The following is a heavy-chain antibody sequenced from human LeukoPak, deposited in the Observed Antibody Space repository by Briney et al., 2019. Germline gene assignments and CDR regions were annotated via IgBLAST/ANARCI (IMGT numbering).Heavy chain of an antibody. CDR3: AKGKVNHDGAFDF. CDR1: GFSFSSYA. J-gene: IGHJ3*01. CDR2: ISAGGATT. D-gene: IGHD1-14*01. Sequence: GGSLRLSCAASGFSFSSYAMSWVRQAPGKGLEWVSGISAGGATTHYADSAKGRFTMSRDNSKKTVYLQMNSLRAEDTAIYYCAKGKVNHDGAFDFWGQGTMVTVSS. V-gene: IGHV3-23*01.